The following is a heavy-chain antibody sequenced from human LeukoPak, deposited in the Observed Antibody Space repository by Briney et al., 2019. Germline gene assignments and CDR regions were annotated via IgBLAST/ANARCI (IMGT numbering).Heavy chain of an antibody. Sequence: ASVKVSCKASGYTFTSYYMHWVRQAPGQGLEWMGIINPSGGSTSYAQKFQGRVTMTRDTSTSTVYMELSSLRSEDTAVYYCARGSSYYYDSSGYKDYWGQGTLVTVSS. V-gene: IGHV1-46*01. J-gene: IGHJ4*02. CDR3: ARGSSYYYDSSGYKDY. CDR2: INPSGGST. D-gene: IGHD3-22*01. CDR1: GYTFTSYY.